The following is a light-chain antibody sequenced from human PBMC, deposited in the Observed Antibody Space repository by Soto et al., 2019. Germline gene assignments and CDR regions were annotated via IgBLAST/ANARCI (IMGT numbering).Light chain of an antibody. CDR1: QSVSSSY. CDR2: GAS. J-gene: IGKJ2*01. CDR3: QQYGSSPRT. Sequence: IVLTQSPGTLSLSPGERATLSCRASQSVSSSYLAWYQQKPGQAPRLLIYGASSRATGIPDRFSGSGSGTDFTLTISRLESEDFAVYYCQQYGSSPRTFGKGTPLEIK. V-gene: IGKV3-20*01.